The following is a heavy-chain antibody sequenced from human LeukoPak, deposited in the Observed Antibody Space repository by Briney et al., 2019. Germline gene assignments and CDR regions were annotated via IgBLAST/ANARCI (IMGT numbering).Heavy chain of an antibody. D-gene: IGHD1-26*01. V-gene: IGHV7-4-1*02. J-gene: IGHJ3*02. Sequence: ASVKVSCKASGYTFTSYAMNWVRQAPGQGLEWMGWINTNTGNPTYAQGFTGRFVFSLDTSFSTAYLRISSLKAEDTAVYYCASLRVWELLGSDAFDIWGQGTMVTVSS. CDR3: ASLRVWELLGSDAFDI. CDR2: INTNTGNP. CDR1: GYTFTSYA.